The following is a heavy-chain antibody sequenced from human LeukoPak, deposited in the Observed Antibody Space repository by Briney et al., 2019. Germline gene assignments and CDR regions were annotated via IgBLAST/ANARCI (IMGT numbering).Heavy chain of an antibody. D-gene: IGHD3-22*01. Sequence: GGSLRLSCAASGFTFSSHAMSWVRQGPGEGLEWVAVSSGSGGSTYYADSVKGRFTISRDNSQNTLFLQMNSLRAEDTAIYYCAKSPIVVIRMAPHFDYWGQGILVTVSS. V-gene: IGHV3-23*01. J-gene: IGHJ4*02. CDR1: GFTFSSHA. CDR3: AKSPIVVIRMAPHFDY. CDR2: SSGSGGST.